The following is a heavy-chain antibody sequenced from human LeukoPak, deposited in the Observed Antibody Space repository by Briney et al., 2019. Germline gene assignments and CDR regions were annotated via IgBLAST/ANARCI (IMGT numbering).Heavy chain of an antibody. D-gene: IGHD6-6*01. CDR2: ISGSGHDI. CDR3: TRDPRHLDS. Sequence: GGSLRLSRAASGFTFSDSYMTWVRQAPGKGVEWVAYISGSGHDINYSESAKGRFTISRDNAKNSLYLQMSSLRVEDTAVYYCTRDPRHLDSWGQGTLVTVSS. V-gene: IGHV3-11*04. CDR1: GFTFSDSY. J-gene: IGHJ4*02.